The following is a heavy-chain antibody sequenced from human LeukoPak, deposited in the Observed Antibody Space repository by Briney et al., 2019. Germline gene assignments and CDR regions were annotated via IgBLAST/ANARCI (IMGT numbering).Heavy chain of an antibody. V-gene: IGHV3-23*01. J-gene: IGHJ4*02. CDR2: ISGSGGST. CDR3: AKDLTRGIAVAAWGTYFDY. D-gene: IGHD6-19*01. Sequence: GGSLRLSCAASGFTFSSYAMSCVRQAPGKGLEWVSAISGSGGSTYYADSVKGRFTISRDNSKNTLYLQMNSLRAEDTAVYYCAKDLTRGIAVAAWGTYFDYWGQGTLVTVSS. CDR1: GFTFSSYA.